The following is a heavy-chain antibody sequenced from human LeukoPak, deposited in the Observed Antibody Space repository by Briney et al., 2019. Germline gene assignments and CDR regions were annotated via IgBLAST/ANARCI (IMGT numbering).Heavy chain of an antibody. D-gene: IGHD3-3*01. J-gene: IGHJ4*02. Sequence: SETLSLTCTVSGGSISSSSYFWGWIRQPPGKELEWIGSIYYSGSTYYNSSLKSRVTISVDTSKNQFSLKLSSVTAADTAVYYCAREVFGVVSRGPYYFDYWGQGTLVTVSS. CDR1: GGSISSSSYF. CDR3: AREVFGVVSRGPYYFDY. V-gene: IGHV4-39*02. CDR2: IYYSGST.